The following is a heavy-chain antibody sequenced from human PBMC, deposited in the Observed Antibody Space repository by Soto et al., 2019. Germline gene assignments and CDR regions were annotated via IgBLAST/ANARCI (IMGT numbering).Heavy chain of an antibody. CDR3: ARALDCSSTSRYPAGDY. CDR1: GYTFTSYY. V-gene: IGHV1-46*01. Sequence: GASVKVSCKASGYTFTSYYMHWVRQAPGQGLEWMGIINPSGGSTSYAQKFQGRVTMTRDTSTSTVYMELSSLRSEDTAVYYCARALDCSSTSRYPAGDYWGQGTLVTVSS. CDR2: INPSGGST. D-gene: IGHD2-2*01. J-gene: IGHJ4*02.